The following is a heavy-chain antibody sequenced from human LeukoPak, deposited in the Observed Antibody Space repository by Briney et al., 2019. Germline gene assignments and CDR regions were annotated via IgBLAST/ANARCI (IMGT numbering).Heavy chain of an antibody. Sequence: SVKVSCKASGGAFSSYAISWVRQAPGQGLEWMGRIIPILGIANYAQKFQGRVTITADKSTSTAYMELSSLRSEDTAVYYCARLETTVVTPGFDYWGQGTLVTVSS. CDR3: ARLETTVVTPGFDY. CDR1: GGAFSSYA. D-gene: IGHD4-23*01. V-gene: IGHV1-69*04. CDR2: IIPILGIA. J-gene: IGHJ4*02.